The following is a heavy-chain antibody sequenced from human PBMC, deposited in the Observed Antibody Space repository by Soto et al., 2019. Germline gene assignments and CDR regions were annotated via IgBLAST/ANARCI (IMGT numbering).Heavy chain of an antibody. CDR1: GFTFTSSA. D-gene: IGHD6-13*01. J-gene: IGHJ6*02. V-gene: IGHV1-58*01. CDR2: IVVGSGNT. CDR3: AADDPPRGAAAGGGYYYYGMDV. Sequence: GASVKVSCKASGFTFTSSAVQWVRQARGQRLEWIGWIVVGSGNTNYAQKFQERVTITRDMSTSTAYMELSSLRSEDTAVYYCAADDPPRGAAAGGGYYYYGMDVWGQGTTVTVSS.